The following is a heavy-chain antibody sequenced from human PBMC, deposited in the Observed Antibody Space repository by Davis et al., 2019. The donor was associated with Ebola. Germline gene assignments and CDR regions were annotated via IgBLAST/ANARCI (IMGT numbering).Heavy chain of an antibody. Sequence: PGGSLRLSCAASGFTFSSYAMSWVRQAPGKGLEWIGEINHSGSTNYNPSLKSRVTISVDTSKNQFSLKLSSVTAADTAVYYCARGEVGATVDFDYWGQGTLVTVSS. V-gene: IGHV4-34*01. CDR1: GFTFSSYA. J-gene: IGHJ4*02. CDR2: INHSGST. D-gene: IGHD1-26*01. CDR3: ARGEVGATVDFDY.